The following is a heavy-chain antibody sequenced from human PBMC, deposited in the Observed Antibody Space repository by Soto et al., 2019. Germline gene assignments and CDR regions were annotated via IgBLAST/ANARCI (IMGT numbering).Heavy chain of an antibody. J-gene: IGHJ4*02. D-gene: IGHD2-15*01. V-gene: IGHV1-18*01. Sequence: ASVKVSCKASGYTFTSYGISWVRQAPGQGLEWMGWISAYNGNTNYAQKLQGRVTMTTDTSTSTAYMELRSLRSDDTAVYYCAREVEGYCSGGSCYDYWGQGTLVTVSS. CDR1: GYTFTSYG. CDR3: AREVEGYCSGGSCYDY. CDR2: ISAYNGNT.